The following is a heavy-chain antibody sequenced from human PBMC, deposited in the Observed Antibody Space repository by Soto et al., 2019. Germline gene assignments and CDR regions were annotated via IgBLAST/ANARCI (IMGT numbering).Heavy chain of an antibody. CDR1: GYTFTGYY. D-gene: IGHD6-6*01. CDR2: INHNSGGT. Sequence: QVQLVQSGAEVKKPGASVKVSCKASGYTFTGYYMHWVRQAPGQGLEWMGWINHNSGGTNYAQKFQGWVTMTRDTTISTAYLELSRLRSDDTAVYYCARDPGTDLEYRSSVYSMDVWGQGTPVTVSS. CDR3: ARDPGTDLEYRSSVYSMDV. V-gene: IGHV1-2*04. J-gene: IGHJ6*02.